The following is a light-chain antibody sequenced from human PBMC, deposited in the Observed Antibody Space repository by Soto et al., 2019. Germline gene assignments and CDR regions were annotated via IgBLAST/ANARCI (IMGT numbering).Light chain of an antibody. J-gene: IGKJ1*01. CDR1: QSVSSSY. CDR3: QQYASSLWP. Sequence: EIVLTQSPGTLSLSPGERATLSCRASQSVSSSYLAWYQQKPGQAPRLLISGASSRATSIPDMFSGRESGTDFTLTIRRLEPEDLAVYFYQQYASSLWPLGQGTKVEIK. V-gene: IGKV3-20*01. CDR2: GAS.